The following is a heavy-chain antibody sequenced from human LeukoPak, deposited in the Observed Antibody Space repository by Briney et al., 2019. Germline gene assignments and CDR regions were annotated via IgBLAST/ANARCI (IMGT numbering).Heavy chain of an antibody. Sequence: GGSLRLSCAASGFTFSSYAMSWVRQAPGKGLEWVSAISGSGGSTYYADSVKGRFTISRDNSKNTLYLQMNSLKTEDTAVYYCTTDYYDFWSGYYNYYYMDVWGKGTTVTVSS. CDR3: TTDYYDFWSGYYNYYYMDV. CDR1: GFTFSSYA. V-gene: IGHV3-23*01. J-gene: IGHJ6*03. D-gene: IGHD3-3*01. CDR2: ISGSGGST.